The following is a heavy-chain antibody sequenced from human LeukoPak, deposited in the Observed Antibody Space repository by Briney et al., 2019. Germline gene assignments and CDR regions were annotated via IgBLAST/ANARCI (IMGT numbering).Heavy chain of an antibody. D-gene: IGHD3-22*01. Sequence: GESLKISCKGSGYSFTTYWIGWVRQMPGKGLGWMGIIYPGDSDTRYSPSFQGQVTISADKSISTAYLQWSSLKASDTAMYYCARHGYDSSGINWFDPWGQGTLVTVSS. CDR3: ARHGYDSSGINWFDP. V-gene: IGHV5-51*01. J-gene: IGHJ5*02. CDR1: GYSFTTYW. CDR2: IYPGDSDT.